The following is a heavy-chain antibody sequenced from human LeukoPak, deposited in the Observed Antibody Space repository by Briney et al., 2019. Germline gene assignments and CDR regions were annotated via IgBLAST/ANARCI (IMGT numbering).Heavy chain of an antibody. CDR2: ISGSGGTT. CDR3: AKGPVAVAGYYFDH. Sequence: GGSLRLSCAASGFTFSSYAMSWVRQAPGKGLEWVSSISGSGGTTYYADSVKGRFTISRNNPNNTLDLQMNSLTAEDTAVYYCAKGPVAVAGYYFDHWGQGTLVTVSS. V-gene: IGHV3-23*01. J-gene: IGHJ4*02. D-gene: IGHD6-19*01. CDR1: GFTFSSYA.